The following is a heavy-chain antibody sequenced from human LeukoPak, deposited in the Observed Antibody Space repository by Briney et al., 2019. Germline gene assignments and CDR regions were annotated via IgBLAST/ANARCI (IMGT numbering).Heavy chain of an antibody. CDR3: AKDIVYDILTGTLDI. V-gene: IGHV3-9*01. J-gene: IGHJ3*02. Sequence: GGSLRLSCAASGFTFDDYAMHWVRQAPGKGLEWVSCISWNSGTIDYADSVKGRFTISRDNAKNSLYLQMNSLRAEDTGLYYCAKDIVYDILTGTLDIWGQGTMVTVSS. CDR2: ISWNSGTI. CDR1: GFTFDDYA. D-gene: IGHD3-9*01.